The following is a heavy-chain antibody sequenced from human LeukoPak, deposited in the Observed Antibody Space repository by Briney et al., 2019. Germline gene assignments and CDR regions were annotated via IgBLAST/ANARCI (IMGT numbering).Heavy chain of an antibody. CDR1: GVSISSGGYY. D-gene: IGHD5-12*01. CDR3: ARVAIVATIKVVYFDY. Sequence: KPSGTLSLTCAVSGVSISSGGYYWRWIRQHPGKGLEWIGYIYYSGSTYYNPSLKSRVTISVDTSKNQFSLKLSSVTAADTAVYYCARVAIVATIKVVYFDYWGQGTLVTVSS. CDR2: IYYSGST. V-gene: IGHV4-31*11. J-gene: IGHJ4*02.